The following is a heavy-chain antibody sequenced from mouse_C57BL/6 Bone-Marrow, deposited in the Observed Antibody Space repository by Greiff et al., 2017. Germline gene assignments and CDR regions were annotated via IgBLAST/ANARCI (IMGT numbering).Heavy chain of an antibody. V-gene: IGHV1-63*01. CDR1: GYTFTNYW. CDR3: ARKDGSSYWYFDV. J-gene: IGHJ1*03. Sequence: VKLMESGAELVRPGTSVKMSCKASGYTFTNYWIGWAKQRPGHGLEWIGDIYPGGGYTNYNEKFKGKATLTADKSSSTAYMQFSSLTSEDSAIYYCARKDGSSYWYFDVWGTGTTVTVSS. CDR2: IYPGGGYT. D-gene: IGHD1-1*01.